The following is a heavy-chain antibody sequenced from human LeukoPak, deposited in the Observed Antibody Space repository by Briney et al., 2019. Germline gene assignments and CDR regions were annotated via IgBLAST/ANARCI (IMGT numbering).Heavy chain of an antibody. J-gene: IGHJ5*02. CDR2: IYYSGST. CDR1: GGSISSYY. CDR3: ARAHSSGYLGLDP. V-gene: IGHV4-59*01. D-gene: IGHD3-22*01. Sequence: SEILSLTCTVSGGSISSYYWSWIRQPPGKGLEWIGYIYYSGSTNYNPSLKSRVTISVDTSKNQFSLKLSSVTAADTAVYYCARAHSSGYLGLDPWGQGTLVTVSS.